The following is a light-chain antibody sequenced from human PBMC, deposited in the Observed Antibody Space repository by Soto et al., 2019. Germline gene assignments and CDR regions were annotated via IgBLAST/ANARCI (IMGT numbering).Light chain of an antibody. CDR1: QSVLYSSNNKNY. J-gene: IGKJ1*01. CDR3: QQYYNPPQN. CDR2: WAS. Sequence: DIVMTQSPDSLAVSLGERATINCKSSQSVLYSSNNKNYLAWYQQKPGQPPKLLIYWASTRESGVPDRFSGSGSGTDFTLTISSLQAEDVAVYHCQQYYNPPQNFGQGTKVEIK. V-gene: IGKV4-1*01.